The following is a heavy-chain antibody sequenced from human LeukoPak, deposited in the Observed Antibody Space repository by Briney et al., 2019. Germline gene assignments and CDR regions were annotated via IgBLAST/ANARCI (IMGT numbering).Heavy chain of an antibody. CDR3: GKEGGA. V-gene: IGHV3-23*01. CDR1: GFRFSDFT. Sequence: GSLRLSCAASGFRFSDFTMTWVRQAPGKGPEWVSAIGGRGTSTYYADSLGGRFIISRDNSKDMLYLQMNSLKVEDTATYYCGKEGGAWGQGTKVTVSS. CDR2: IGGRGTST. J-gene: IGHJ5*02. D-gene: IGHD3-16*01.